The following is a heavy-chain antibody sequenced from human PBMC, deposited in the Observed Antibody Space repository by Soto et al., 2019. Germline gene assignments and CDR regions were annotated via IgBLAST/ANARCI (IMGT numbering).Heavy chain of an antibody. Sequence: NPSETLSLTCTVSGGSISSSSYYWGWIRQPPGKGLEWIGSIYYSGSTYYNPSLKSRVTISVDTSKNQFSLKLSSVTAADTAVYYCARQELTDGDWFDPWGQGTLVTVSS. V-gene: IGHV4-39*01. CDR3: ARQELTDGDWFDP. J-gene: IGHJ5*02. CDR1: GGSISSSSYY. D-gene: IGHD4-17*01. CDR2: IYYSGST.